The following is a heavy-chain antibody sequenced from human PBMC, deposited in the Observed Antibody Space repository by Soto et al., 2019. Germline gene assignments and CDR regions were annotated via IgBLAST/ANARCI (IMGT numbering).Heavy chain of an antibody. Sequence: PSETLSLTCTVSGGSISSYYWSWIRQPPGKGLEWIGYIYYSGSTNYNPSLKSRVTISVDTSENQFSLKLSSVTAADTAVYYCARWAGTGFDYWGQGTLVTVS. CDR2: IYYSGST. CDR3: ARWAGTGFDY. D-gene: IGHD6-19*01. V-gene: IGHV4-59*01. CDR1: GGSISSYY. J-gene: IGHJ4*02.